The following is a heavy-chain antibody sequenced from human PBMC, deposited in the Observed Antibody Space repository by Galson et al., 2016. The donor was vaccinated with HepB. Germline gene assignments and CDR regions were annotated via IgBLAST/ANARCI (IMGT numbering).Heavy chain of an antibody. CDR1: GYRFTGQY. Sequence: VKVSCKASGYRFTGQYMHWVRQAPGQGLEWMGWINPNSGGTNYAQKFQGRVTMTRDTSISTAYMELGRLESDDTAVYYCARGPYYDYIWGSCRAFFDYWGQGTLVTVSS. J-gene: IGHJ4*02. D-gene: IGHD3-16*02. V-gene: IGHV1-2*02. CDR3: ARGPYYDYIWGSCRAFFDY. CDR2: INPNSGGT.